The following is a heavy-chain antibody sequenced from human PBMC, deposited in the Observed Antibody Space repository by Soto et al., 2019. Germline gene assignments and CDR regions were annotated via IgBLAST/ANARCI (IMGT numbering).Heavy chain of an antibody. D-gene: IGHD3-10*01. V-gene: IGHV3-23*01. Sequence: LRLSCAASGFAFSSHPMSWVRQAPEKGLEWVAGVSDGGDLTYNADSVRGRFTISRDNSRNTLYLQMNSLRAEDTAVYYCARRVIGSSRAFDIWGQGTMVTVSS. CDR2: VSDGGDLT. CDR1: GFAFSSHP. J-gene: IGHJ3*02. CDR3: ARRVIGSSRAFDI.